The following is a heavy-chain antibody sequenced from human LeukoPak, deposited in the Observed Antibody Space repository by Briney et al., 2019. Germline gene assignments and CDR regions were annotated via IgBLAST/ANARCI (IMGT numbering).Heavy chain of an antibody. D-gene: IGHD5-18*01. CDR3: AGDGHTGMAVYHFDY. Sequence: PGGSLRLFCAASGFSFSKYGMHWVRQAPGKGLEWVAVISHDGSNKYYADSVKGRFTISRDNSKNTLYLQMNSLRAEETAVYYCAGDGHTGMAVYHFDYWGQGALVTVSS. V-gene: IGHV3-30*03. J-gene: IGHJ4*02. CDR2: ISHDGSNK. CDR1: GFSFSKYG.